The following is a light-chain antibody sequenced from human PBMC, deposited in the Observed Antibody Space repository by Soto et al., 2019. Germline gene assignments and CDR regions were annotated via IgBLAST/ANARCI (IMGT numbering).Light chain of an antibody. CDR3: QQYATYWT. V-gene: IGKV1-5*03. J-gene: IGKJ1*01. CDR1: QSINNW. Sequence: DIQMTQSPSTLSASVGDRVTITCRASQSINNWLAWYQQKPSKTPQRLIYKAANFDIGVQSRFSGSGSGKEFSLTISSLQTDDFATYYCQQYATYWTFGHGTKVEIK. CDR2: KAA.